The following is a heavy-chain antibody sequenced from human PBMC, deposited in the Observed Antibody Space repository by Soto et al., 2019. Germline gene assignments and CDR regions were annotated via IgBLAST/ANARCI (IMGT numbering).Heavy chain of an antibody. V-gene: IGHV3-66*01. J-gene: IGHJ3*02. D-gene: IGHD3-9*01. CDR2: IYSGGGT. CDR1: GFTVTSNF. CDR3: ARDSYYDILTGQGRDAFDI. Sequence: EVQLVESGGGLVQPGGSLRLSCAASGFTVTSNFMSWVRQAPGKGLEWVSVIYSGGGTYYAASVKGRCAMSRDNSKNTLYLQINSLRAEYTAVYYCARDSYYDILTGQGRDAFDIWGQGTMVTVSS.